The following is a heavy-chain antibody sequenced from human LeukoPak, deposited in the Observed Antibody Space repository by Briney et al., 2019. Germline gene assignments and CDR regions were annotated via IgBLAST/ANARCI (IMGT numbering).Heavy chain of an antibody. V-gene: IGHV3-53*01. Sequence: GGSLRLSCAASGFTVSSNYMNWVRQAPGKGLEWVSVIYGGGNTYYADSVKGRFTISGDNSKNTVFLQMNSLRAEDTVVYYCARASFYYDARALDPWGQGALVTVSS. CDR1: GFTVSSNY. CDR3: ARASFYYDARALDP. D-gene: IGHD3-22*01. J-gene: IGHJ5*02. CDR2: IYGGGNT.